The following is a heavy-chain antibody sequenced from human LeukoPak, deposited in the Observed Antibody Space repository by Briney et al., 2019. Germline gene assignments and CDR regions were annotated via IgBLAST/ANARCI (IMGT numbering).Heavy chain of an antibody. D-gene: IGHD3-10*01. V-gene: IGHV4-39*01. CDR1: GGSISSSSYY. CDR3: ARMEAWVGVVTGPRGFDY. Sequence: SETLSLTCTVSGGSISSSSYYWGWIRQPPGKGLEWIGSIYYSGSTYYNPSLKSRVTISVDTSKNQFSLKLSSVTAADTAVYYCARMEAWVGVVTGPRGFDYWGQGTLVTVSS. CDR2: IYYSGST. J-gene: IGHJ4*02.